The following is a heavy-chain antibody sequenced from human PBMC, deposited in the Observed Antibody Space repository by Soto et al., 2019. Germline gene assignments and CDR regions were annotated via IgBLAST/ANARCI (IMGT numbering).Heavy chain of an antibody. J-gene: IGHJ5*02. D-gene: IGHD2-15*01. V-gene: IGHV4-30-4*01. CDR3: ARGSYIPNCSGGSCYFSNWFDP. CDR2: IYYSGST. Sequence: QVQLQESGPGLVKPSQTLSLTCTVSGGSISSGDYYWSWIRQPPGKGLEWIGYIYYSGSTYYNPSLKSRVTISVDTSKNQFSLKLSSVTAADTAVYYCARGSYIPNCSGGSCYFSNWFDPWGQGTLVTVSS. CDR1: GGSISSGDYY.